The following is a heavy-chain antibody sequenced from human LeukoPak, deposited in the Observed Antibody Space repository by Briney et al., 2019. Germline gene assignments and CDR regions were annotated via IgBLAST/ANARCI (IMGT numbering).Heavy chain of an antibody. CDR1: GYSISSGYY. CDR3: ASRWGDAFDI. D-gene: IGHD4-23*01. V-gene: IGHV4-38-2*02. Sequence: SETLSLTCTVSGYSISSGYYWGWIRQPPGKGLEWIGSIYHSGSTYYNPSLKSRVTISVDTSKNQFSLKLSSVTAADTAVYYCASRWGDAFDIWGQGTMVTVSS. J-gene: IGHJ3*02. CDR2: IYHSGST.